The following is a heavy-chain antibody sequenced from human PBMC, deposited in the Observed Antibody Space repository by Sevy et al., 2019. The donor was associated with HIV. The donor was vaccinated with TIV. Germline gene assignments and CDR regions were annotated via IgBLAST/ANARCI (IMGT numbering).Heavy chain of an antibody. CDR3: AKDRVSGTYYTGDFDY. J-gene: IGHJ4*02. CDR1: GFTFSTYA. CDR2: ISFSGGST. D-gene: IGHD3-10*01. V-gene: IGHV3-23*01. Sequence: GGSLRLSCAASGFTFSTYAMTWVRQAPGKGLEWVSVISFSGGSTYYADSVKGRFTISSDTSKKTLYLLMISLSAEDTAVYYCAKDRVSGTYYTGDFDYWGQGTLVTVSS.